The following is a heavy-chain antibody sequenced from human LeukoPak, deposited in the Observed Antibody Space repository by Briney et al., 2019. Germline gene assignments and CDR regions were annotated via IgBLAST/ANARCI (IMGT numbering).Heavy chain of an antibody. J-gene: IGHJ4*02. CDR3: ARDRNWYFDS. Sequence: QPGRSLRLSCAASGFTFRSYGMHWVRQTPGKGLEWVAGIWYDGSNKYNVDSVTGRFTISRDNSNNTLFLQLDSLRAEDTAVYYCARDRNWYFDSWGQGTLVTVSS. CDR1: GFTFRSYG. CDR2: IWYDGSNK. V-gene: IGHV3-33*08. D-gene: IGHD1-20*01.